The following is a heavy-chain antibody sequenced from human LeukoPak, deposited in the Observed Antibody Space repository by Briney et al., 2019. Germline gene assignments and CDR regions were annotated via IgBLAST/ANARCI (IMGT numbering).Heavy chain of an antibody. J-gene: IGHJ5*02. V-gene: IGHV4-38-2*02. CDR1: GYSISSGYY. CDR2: INHSGST. D-gene: IGHD1-26*01. Sequence: PSETLSLTCTVSGYSISSGYYWSWIRQPPGKGLEWIGEINHSGSTNYNPSLKSRVTISVDTSKNQFSLKLSSVTVADTAVYYCATIVGAIRRPNQAAVGYWFDPWGQGTLVTVSS. CDR3: ATIVGAIRRPNQAAVGYWFDP.